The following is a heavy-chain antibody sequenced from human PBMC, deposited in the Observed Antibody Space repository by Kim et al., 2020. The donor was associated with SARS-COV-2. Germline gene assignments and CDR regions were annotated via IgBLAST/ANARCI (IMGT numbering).Heavy chain of an antibody. V-gene: IGHV3-15*01. Sequence: GGSLRLSCASSGFTFSNAWMSWVRQAPGKGLEWVGRIKSKTDGGTTDYVAPVKGRFTISRDDSKNTLYLQMNSLKTEDTAVYYCTTDQSWGGIDYWGQGTLVTVSS. CDR2: IKSKTDGGTT. CDR3: TTDQSWGGIDY. CDR1: GFTFSNAW. D-gene: IGHD3-16*01. J-gene: IGHJ4*02.